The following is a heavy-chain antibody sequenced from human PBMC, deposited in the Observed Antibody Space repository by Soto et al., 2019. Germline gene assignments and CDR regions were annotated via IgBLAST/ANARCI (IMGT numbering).Heavy chain of an antibody. D-gene: IGHD5-18*01. CDR2: INPNSGGT. V-gene: IGHV1-2*02. J-gene: IGHJ6*02. CDR3: ARDWVDTAIQGHYYYYYGMDV. Sequence: ASVKVSCEASGYTFTGYYIHWVRQAPGQGLEWMGWINPNSGGTNYAQKFQGRVTMTRDTSISTAYMELSRLRSDDTAVYYCARDWVDTAIQGHYYYYYGMDVWGQGTTVTVSS. CDR1: GYTFTGYY.